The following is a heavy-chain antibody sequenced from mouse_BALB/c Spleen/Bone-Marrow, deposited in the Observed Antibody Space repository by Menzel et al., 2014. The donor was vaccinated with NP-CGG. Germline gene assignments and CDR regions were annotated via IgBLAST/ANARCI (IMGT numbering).Heavy chain of an antibody. CDR1: GFTFTDYF. Sequence: EVQLVESGGGLVQPGGSLRLSCATSGFTFTDYFMSWVRQPPGKALEWLGVIRNKANGYTTEYSASVKGRFTISRDNFQSILYLQLSTLRPEDSATYYCASSYALDSWGQGTSVTVSS. J-gene: IGHJ4*01. CDR2: IRNKANGYTT. CDR3: ASSYALDS. V-gene: IGHV7-3*02.